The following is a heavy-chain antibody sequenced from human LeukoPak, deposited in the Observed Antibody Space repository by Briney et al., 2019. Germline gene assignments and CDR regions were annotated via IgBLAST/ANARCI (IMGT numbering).Heavy chain of an antibody. J-gene: IGHJ6*02. CDR1: GFTFRSYV. CDR3: ARSVAVANDYYYYGMDV. Sequence: GSLRLSCAASGFTFRSYVMHWVRQAPGKGLEYVSAISSNGGRTYYANSVKGRLTISRDNSKNTLYLQMGSLRAEDMAVYYCARSVAVANDYYYYGMDVWGQGTTVTVSS. V-gene: IGHV3-64*01. D-gene: IGHD6-19*01. CDR2: ISSNGGRT.